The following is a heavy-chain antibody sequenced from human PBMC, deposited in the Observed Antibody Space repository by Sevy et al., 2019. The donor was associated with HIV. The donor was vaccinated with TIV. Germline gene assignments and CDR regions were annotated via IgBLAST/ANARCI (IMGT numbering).Heavy chain of an antibody. J-gene: IGHJ3*02. CDR3: ARHCSSISCSHAFDI. CDR2: INHSGTA. Sequence: SETLSLTCAVYSGSFSGYYGSGFPRPPGRGREGFGEINHSGTATYNPSLRSRVTISVDTSKNQFSLKLSSVTAADTAVYYCARHCSSISCSHAFDIWGLGTMVTVSS. CDR1: SGSFSGYY. D-gene: IGHD2-2*01. V-gene: IGHV4-34*01.